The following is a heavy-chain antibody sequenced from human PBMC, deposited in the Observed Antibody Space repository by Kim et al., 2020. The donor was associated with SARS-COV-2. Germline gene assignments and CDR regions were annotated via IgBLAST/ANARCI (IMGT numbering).Heavy chain of an antibody. CDR1: GYTFTSYA. D-gene: IGHD3-10*01. V-gene: IGHV1-3*01. Sequence: VSVKVSCKASGYTFTSYAMHWVRQAPGQRLEWMGWINAGNGNTKYSQKFQGRVTITRDTSASTAYMELSSLRSEDTAVYYCARDWRVDYYVSGTGFDPWGQGTLVTVSS. CDR2: INAGNGNT. CDR3: ARDWRVDYYVSGTGFDP. J-gene: IGHJ5*02.